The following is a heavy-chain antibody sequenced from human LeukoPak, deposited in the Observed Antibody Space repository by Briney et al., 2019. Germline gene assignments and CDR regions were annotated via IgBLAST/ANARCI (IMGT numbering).Heavy chain of an antibody. V-gene: IGHV3-48*03. CDR3: ARIEHYYYYMDV. D-gene: IGHD5-24*01. CDR1: GFTFSSYE. Sequence: PGGSLRLSCPASGFTFSSYEMNWVRQAPGKGLVWVSYISSSGSTIYYADSVKGRFTISRDNAKNSLYLQMNSLRAEDTAVYYCARIEHYYYYMDVWGKGTTVTVSS. J-gene: IGHJ6*03. CDR2: ISSSGSTI.